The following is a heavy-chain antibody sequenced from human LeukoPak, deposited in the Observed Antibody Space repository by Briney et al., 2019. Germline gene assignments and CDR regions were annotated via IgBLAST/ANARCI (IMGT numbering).Heavy chain of an antibody. Sequence: GGSLRLSCAASGFTFSDYYMSWIRQAPGKGLEWVSYISSSGSTIYYADSVKGRFTISRDNAKNSLYLQMNSLRAEDTAVYYCAGGLYSSGWYSGWWGEVHDYWGQGTLVTVSS. V-gene: IGHV3-11*01. D-gene: IGHD6-19*01. CDR1: GFTFSDYY. J-gene: IGHJ4*02. CDR3: AGGLYSSGWYSGWWGEVHDY. CDR2: ISSSGSTI.